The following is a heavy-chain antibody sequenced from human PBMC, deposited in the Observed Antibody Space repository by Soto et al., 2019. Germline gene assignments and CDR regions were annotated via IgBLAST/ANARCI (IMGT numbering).Heavy chain of an antibody. J-gene: IGHJ6*02. CDR2: IIPIFGTA. D-gene: IGHD2-2*01. CDR1: GGTFSSYA. CDR3: ARDKSSTKDLYYYYYGMDV. Sequence: ASVKVSCKASGGTFSSYAISWVRQAPGQGLEWMGGIIPIFGTANYAQKFQGRVTITADESTSTAYMELSSLRSEDTAVYYCARDKSSTKDLYYYYYGMDVWGQGTTVTVSS. V-gene: IGHV1-69*13.